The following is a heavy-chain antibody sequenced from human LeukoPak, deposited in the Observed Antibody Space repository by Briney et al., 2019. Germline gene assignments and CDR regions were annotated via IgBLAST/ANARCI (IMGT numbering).Heavy chain of an antibody. CDR2: INPNSGGT. Sequence: ASVKVSCKASGYTFTGYYMHWVRQAPGQGLEWMGWINPNSGGTNYAQKFQGRVTMTRDTSISTAYMELSRLRSDDTAVYYYARGVVVVAASFRFDPWGQGTLVTVSS. J-gene: IGHJ5*02. CDR1: GYTFTGYY. D-gene: IGHD2-15*01. V-gene: IGHV1-2*02. CDR3: ARGVVVVAASFRFDP.